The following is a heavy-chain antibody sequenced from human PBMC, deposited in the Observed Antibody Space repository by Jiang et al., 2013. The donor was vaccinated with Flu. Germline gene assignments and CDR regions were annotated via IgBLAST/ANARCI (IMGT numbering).Heavy chain of an antibody. D-gene: IGHD4-23*01. J-gene: IGHJ4*02. Sequence: GLVKPSETLSLTCTVSGGSISSSSYYWGWIRQPPGKGLEWIGSIYYSGSTYYNPSLKSRVTISVDTSKNQFSLKLSSVTAADTAVYYCARNGGNYPFDYWGQGTLVTVSS. CDR1: GGSISSSSYY. CDR3: ARNGGNYPFDY. V-gene: IGHV4-39*01. CDR2: IYYSGST.